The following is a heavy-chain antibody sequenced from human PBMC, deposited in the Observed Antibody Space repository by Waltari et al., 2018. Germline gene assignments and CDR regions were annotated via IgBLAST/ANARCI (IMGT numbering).Heavy chain of an antibody. J-gene: IGHJ4*02. V-gene: IGHV4-34*02. D-gene: IGHD2-21*01. CDR1: GASLSGYS. Sequence: QVQLQQWGEGLLKPSATLSLPCAVYGASLSGYSWSWIRQPPGRGLAWIGEIDQSGTTNYNPSLKSRVTMSVDTSKSQFSLRLSSVTAADTAVYYCARSIPRSDFWGQGALVTVSS. CDR3: ARSIPRSDF. CDR2: IDQSGTT.